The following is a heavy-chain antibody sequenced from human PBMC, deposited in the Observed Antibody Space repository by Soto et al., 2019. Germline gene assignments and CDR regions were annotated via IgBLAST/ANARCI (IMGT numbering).Heavy chain of an antibody. CDR1: GFTFSSYS. J-gene: IGHJ4*02. Sequence: EVHLVESGGGLVQPGGSLRLSCAASGFTFSSYSLNWLRQAPGKGLEWVSYITSSGTTVYYADSVRGRFTISRDNAKNSLYLQMNSLRDDDTAVYYCARGSSNWAYYFEFWGQGTLVTVSS. V-gene: IGHV3-48*02. CDR3: ARGSSNWAYYFEF. CDR2: ITSSGTTV. D-gene: IGHD6-13*01.